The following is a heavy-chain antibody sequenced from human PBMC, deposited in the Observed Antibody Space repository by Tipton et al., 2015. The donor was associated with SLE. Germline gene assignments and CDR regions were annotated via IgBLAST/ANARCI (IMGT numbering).Heavy chain of an antibody. Sequence: TLSLTCTVSGGSVSSSSYYWGWIRQPPGKGLEWIGSIYYSGSTYYNPSLKSRVTISVDTSKNQFSLKLSSVTAADTAVYYCARAPYDFWSGYHRGYFDYWGQGTLVTVSS. J-gene: IGHJ4*02. CDR3: ARAPYDFWSGYHRGYFDY. CDR1: GGSVSSSSYY. CDR2: IYYSGST. D-gene: IGHD3-3*01. V-gene: IGHV4-39*07.